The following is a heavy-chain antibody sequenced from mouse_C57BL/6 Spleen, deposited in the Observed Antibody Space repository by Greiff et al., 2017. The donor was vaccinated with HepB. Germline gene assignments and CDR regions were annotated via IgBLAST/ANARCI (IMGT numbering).Heavy chain of an antibody. CDR3: ARDVAFRDWYFDV. V-gene: IGHV5-4*01. CDR2: ISDGGSYT. J-gene: IGHJ1*03. Sequence: EVMLVESGGGLVKPGGSLKLSCAASGFTFSSYAMSWVRQTPEKRLEWVATISDGGSYTYYPDNVKGRFTISRDNAKNNLYLQMSHLKSEDTAMYYCARDVAFRDWYFDVWGTGTTVTVSS. CDR1: GFTFSSYA.